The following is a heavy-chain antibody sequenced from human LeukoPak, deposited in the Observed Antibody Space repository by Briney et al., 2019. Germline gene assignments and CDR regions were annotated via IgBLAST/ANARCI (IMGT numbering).Heavy chain of an antibody. V-gene: IGHV4-30-4*01. CDR2: IYYSGST. Sequence: AQTLSLTCTVSGGSISSGDDYWSWIRQPPGKGLEWIGYIYYSGSTYYNPSLKSRVTISIDTSKNQFSLKLSSVTAADTAVYYCARGRLGGSGSYYNVLDYWGQGTLSPSPQ. CDR1: GGSISSGDDY. J-gene: IGHJ4*02. D-gene: IGHD3-10*01. CDR3: ARGRLGGSGSYYNVLDY.